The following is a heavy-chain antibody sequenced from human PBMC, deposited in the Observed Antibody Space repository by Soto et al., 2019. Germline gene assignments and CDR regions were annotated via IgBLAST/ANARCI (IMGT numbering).Heavy chain of an antibody. CDR3: ARLIYDSRLNYFYFDF. CDR1: GGSISGRNW. CDR2: VFHSGDT. Sequence: SETLSLTCVVSGGSISGRNWWSWVRQAPGRGLEWIGEVFHSGDTTYTPSLRSLVTISVDKSKNQFSLKLNSVTAADTAVYYCARLIYDSRLNYFYFDFWGQGALVTVSS. D-gene: IGHD3-22*01. V-gene: IGHV4-4*02. J-gene: IGHJ4*02.